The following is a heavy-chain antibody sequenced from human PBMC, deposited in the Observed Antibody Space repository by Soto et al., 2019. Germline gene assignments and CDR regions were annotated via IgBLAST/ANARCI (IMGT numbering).Heavy chain of an antibody. Sequence: QITLKESGPMLVKPTQTLTLTCTFSGFSLNTSGVGVAWIRQPPGKALEWLALIYWDDDKRYSPYLKSRHTITKDTSKTALVLTMTNMDPVDTATYYCAHRPLHFRPFDYWGQGTLVTVSS. CDR3: AHRPLHFRPFDY. V-gene: IGHV2-5*02. CDR2: IYWDDDK. J-gene: IGHJ4*02. CDR1: GFSLNTSGVG.